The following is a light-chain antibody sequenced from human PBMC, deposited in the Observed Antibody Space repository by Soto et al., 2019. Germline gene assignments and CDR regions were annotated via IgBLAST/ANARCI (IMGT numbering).Light chain of an antibody. CDR3: QQYNSYSSTWT. CDR1: QSISGW. J-gene: IGKJ1*01. V-gene: IGKV1-5*03. CDR2: KAS. Sequence: DIQMTQSPSTLSASVGDRVTITCRASQSISGWLAWYQQKPGKAPKLLIYKASNLESGVPSRFSGSGSGTEFTLTFSSLQPDDFETYYCQQYNSYSSTWTFGQGTKVEIK.